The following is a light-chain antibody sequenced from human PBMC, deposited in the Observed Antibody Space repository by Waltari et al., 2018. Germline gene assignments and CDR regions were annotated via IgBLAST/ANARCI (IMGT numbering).Light chain of an antibody. CDR1: QSVRVY. CDR2: DTS. J-gene: IGKJ4*01. CDR3: QQRHNWPLT. V-gene: IGKV3-11*01. Sequence: LSPGERATLSCRASQSVRVYLAWYQQKPGQAPRLLIYDTSNRASGTPDRFSGSGSGTDFSLSISSLEPEDFAVYYCQQRHNWPLTFGGGTKVEIK.